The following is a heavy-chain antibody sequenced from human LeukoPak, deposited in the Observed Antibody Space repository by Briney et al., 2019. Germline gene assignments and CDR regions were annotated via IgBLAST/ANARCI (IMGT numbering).Heavy chain of an antibody. D-gene: IGHD3-22*01. Sequence: PSETLSLTCTVSGGSISSYYWSWIRQPPGKGLEWIGYIYTSGSTNYNPSLKSRVTISVDTSKNQFSLKLSSVTAADTAVYYCARLNYYDGSGYLDAFDIWGQGTMVTVSS. V-gene: IGHV4-4*09. CDR1: GGSISSYY. CDR3: ARLNYYDGSGYLDAFDI. J-gene: IGHJ3*02. CDR2: IYTSGST.